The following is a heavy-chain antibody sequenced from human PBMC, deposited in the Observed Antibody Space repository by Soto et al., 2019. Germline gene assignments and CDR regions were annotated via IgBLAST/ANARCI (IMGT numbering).Heavy chain of an antibody. CDR2: IYYSGST. J-gene: IGHJ5*02. CDR1: GGSISRYY. V-gene: IGHV4-59*01. CDR3: ARESHGGWYLNWFDP. Sequence: LSQTLSLTCTVSGGSISRYYWSWIRLPPGKGLEWIGYIYYSGSTNYNPSLKSRVTISVDTSKNQFSLKLSSVTAADTAVYYCARESHGGWYLNWFDPWGQGTLVTVS. D-gene: IGHD6-19*01.